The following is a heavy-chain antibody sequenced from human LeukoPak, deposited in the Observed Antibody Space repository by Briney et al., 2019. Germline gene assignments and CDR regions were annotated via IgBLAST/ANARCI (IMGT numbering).Heavy chain of an antibody. CDR3: ARVFDDFWSGYAIDY. J-gene: IGHJ4*02. V-gene: IGHV1-2*02. Sequence: RWASVKVSCKASGYTFTGYYMHWVRQAPGQGLEWMGWINPNSGGTNYAQKFQGRVTMTRDTSISTAYMELSRLRSDDTAVYYCARVFDDFWSGYAIDYWGQGTLVTVSS. CDR2: INPNSGGT. CDR1: GYTFTGYY. D-gene: IGHD3-3*01.